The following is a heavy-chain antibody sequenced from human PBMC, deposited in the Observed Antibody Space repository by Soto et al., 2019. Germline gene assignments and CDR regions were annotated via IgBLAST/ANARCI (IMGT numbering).Heavy chain of an antibody. D-gene: IGHD2-15*01. J-gene: IGHJ1*01. CDR3: PPPLLGPTPGEY. CDR1: GGSISSSSYY. V-gene: IGHV4-39*02. CDR2: IYYSGST. Sequence: QLQLQESGPGLVKPSETLSLTCTVSGGSISSSSYYWGWIRQPPGKGLEWIGSIYYSGSTYYNPSLKSRVTIAVGTCQTHSALKLSSVTPADPALCYCPPPLLGPTPGEYWGQGSMASV.